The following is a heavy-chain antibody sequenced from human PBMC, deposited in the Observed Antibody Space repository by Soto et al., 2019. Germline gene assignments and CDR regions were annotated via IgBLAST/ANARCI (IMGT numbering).Heavy chain of an antibody. Sequence: ESGGGVVPPGRSLRLSCAASGFTFSSLGMHWVRQAPGKGLEWVAVISYDGSEKYYADSVKGRFTISRDNSKNTLSLQMNSLRAEDTAVYYCVKERTGTWDFDYWGQGTLVTVSS. D-gene: IGHD1-26*01. CDR1: GFTFSSLG. J-gene: IGHJ4*02. CDR3: VKERTGTWDFDY. CDR2: ISYDGSEK. V-gene: IGHV3-30*18.